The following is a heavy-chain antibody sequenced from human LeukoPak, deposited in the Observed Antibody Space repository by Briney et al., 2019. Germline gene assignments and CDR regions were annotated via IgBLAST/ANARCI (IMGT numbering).Heavy chain of an antibody. J-gene: IGHJ3*01. CDR1: GFTVSSNY. CDR3: ARDRYSTSLDAFDL. D-gene: IGHD6-13*01. V-gene: IGHV3-66*01. Sequence: GGSLRLSCAASGFTVSSNYMSWVRQAPGKGLEWVSVIYSDGSKYYADSVKGRFTISRDNSKNTLYLKMNSLRDEDTAVYYCARDRYSTSLDAFDLWGQGTMVTVSS. CDR2: IYSDGSK.